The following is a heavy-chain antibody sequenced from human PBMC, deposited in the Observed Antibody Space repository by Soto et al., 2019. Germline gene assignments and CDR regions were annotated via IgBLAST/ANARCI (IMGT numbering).Heavy chain of an antibody. V-gene: IGHV1-24*01. D-gene: IGHD6-13*01. Sequence: ASVKVSCKVSGYTLTELSMHWVRQAPGKGLEWMGGFDPEDGETICAQKFQGRVTMTEDTSTDTAYMELSSLRSEDTAVYYCATGEPRDSSSWYGHFDYWGQGTLVTVSS. CDR1: GYTLTELS. CDR3: ATGEPRDSSSWYGHFDY. J-gene: IGHJ4*02. CDR2: FDPEDGET.